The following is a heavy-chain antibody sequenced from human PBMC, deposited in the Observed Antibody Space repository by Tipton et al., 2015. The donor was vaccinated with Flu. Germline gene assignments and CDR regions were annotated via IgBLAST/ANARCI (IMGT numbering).Heavy chain of an antibody. J-gene: IGHJ4*02. CDR1: GGPISSSSYY. V-gene: IGHV4-39*01. Sequence: TLSLTCTVSGGPISSSSYYWGWIRQPPGKGLEWIGSIYYSGSTYYNPSLKSRVTISVDTSKNQFSLKLSSVTAADTAVYYCARMDLYYFDYWGQGTLVTVSS. D-gene: IGHD3/OR15-3a*01. CDR2: IYYSGST. CDR3: ARMDLYYFDY.